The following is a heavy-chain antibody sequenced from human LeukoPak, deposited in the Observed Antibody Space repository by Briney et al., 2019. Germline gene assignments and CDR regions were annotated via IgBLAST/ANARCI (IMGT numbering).Heavy chain of an antibody. CDR1: GFTVSSNY. J-gene: IGHJ4*02. CDR3: ARDGRWDRDRYFDY. D-gene: IGHD3-16*02. CDR2: ISTSGRTI. V-gene: IGHV3-11*04. Sequence: GGSLILSCAASGFTVSSNYMSWVRQAPGKGLEWVSYISTSGRTIYYADSVKGRFTVSRDNAKNALYLQMKSLRAEDTAVYYCARDGRWDRDRYFDYWGQGTLVTVSS.